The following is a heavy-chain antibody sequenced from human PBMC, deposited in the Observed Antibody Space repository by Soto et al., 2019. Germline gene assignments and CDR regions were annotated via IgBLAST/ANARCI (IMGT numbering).Heavy chain of an antibody. CDR1: GFTFNNCA. CDR2: ISCSGGST. J-gene: IGHJ6*02. V-gene: IGHV3-23*01. CDR3: AKDSGDITIFGVVIGMDV. Sequence: GGSLRLSCVASGFTFNNCAMNWLRQAPGEGLEWVSIISCSGGSTYYADSVKGRFTISRDKSKNTVYLQMNSLRAEDTAVYYCAKDSGDITIFGVVIGMDVWGQGTTVTV. D-gene: IGHD3-3*01.